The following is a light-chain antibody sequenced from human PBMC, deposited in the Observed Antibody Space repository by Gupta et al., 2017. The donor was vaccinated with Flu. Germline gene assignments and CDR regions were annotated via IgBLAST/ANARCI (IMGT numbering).Light chain of an antibody. Sequence: DVQLTQSPPFLSASVGDRVTITCRASQVISSYLAWYQQKPGKAPKLLIYGASTLQSGVPSRFSGSGSGKEFTLTISSRQPEDFATYYCQQLNNYPPITFGQGTRLEIK. CDR2: GAS. CDR3: QQLNNYPPIT. CDR1: QVISSY. V-gene: IGKV1-9*01. J-gene: IGKJ5*01.